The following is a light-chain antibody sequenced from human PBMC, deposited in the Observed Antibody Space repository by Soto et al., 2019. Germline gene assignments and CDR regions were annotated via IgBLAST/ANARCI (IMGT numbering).Light chain of an antibody. CDR2: SNN. CDR3: AAWDDSLNGGV. CDR1: RSNIGSNT. Sequence: QSVLTQPPSASGTPGQRVTISCSGSRSNIGSNTVNWYQQLPGTAPKLLIYSNNQRPSGVPDRFSGSKSGTSASLAISGLQSENEADYSCAAWDDSLNGGVFGGAAKIT. V-gene: IGLV1-44*01. J-gene: IGLJ2*01.